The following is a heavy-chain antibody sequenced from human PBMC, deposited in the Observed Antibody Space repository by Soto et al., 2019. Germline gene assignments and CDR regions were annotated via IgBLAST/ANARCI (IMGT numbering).Heavy chain of an antibody. V-gene: IGHV1-69*13. CDR1: GGTFSSYA. CDR3: ARDPVNGGFDY. Sequence: ASVKVSCKASGGTFSSYAISWVRQAPGQGLEWMGGIIPIFGTANYAQKFQGRVTITADESTSTAYMELSSLRSEDTAVHYCARDPVNGGFDYWGQGTLVTVSS. J-gene: IGHJ4*02. CDR2: IIPIFGTA. D-gene: IGHD1-1*01.